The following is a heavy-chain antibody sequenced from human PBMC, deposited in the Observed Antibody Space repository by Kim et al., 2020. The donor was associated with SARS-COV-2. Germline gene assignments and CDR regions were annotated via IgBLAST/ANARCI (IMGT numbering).Heavy chain of an antibody. Sequence: ASVKVSCKASGYTFTSYYMHWVRQAPGQGLEWMGIINPSGGSTSYAQKFQGRVTMTRDTSTSTVYMELSSLRSEDTAVYYCAREEVYHDSSGYPDAFDIWGQGTMVTVSS. V-gene: IGHV1-46*01. J-gene: IGHJ3*02. CDR2: INPSGGST. CDR3: AREEVYHDSSGYPDAFDI. CDR1: GYTFTSYY. D-gene: IGHD3-22*01.